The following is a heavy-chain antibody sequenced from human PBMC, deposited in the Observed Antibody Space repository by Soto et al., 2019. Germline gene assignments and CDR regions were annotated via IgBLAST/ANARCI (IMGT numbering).Heavy chain of an antibody. CDR3: AKDSRIVVVTAPYDY. V-gene: IGHV3-30*18. Sequence: QVQLVESGGGVVQPGRSLRLSCAASGFTFSSYGMHWVRQAPGKGLEWVAVISYDGSNKYYADSVKGRFTISRDNSKNTLYLQMNSLRAEDTAVYYCAKDSRIVVVTAPYDYWGHGTQVTVSS. J-gene: IGHJ4*01. CDR2: ISYDGSNK. CDR1: GFTFSSYG. D-gene: IGHD2-21*02.